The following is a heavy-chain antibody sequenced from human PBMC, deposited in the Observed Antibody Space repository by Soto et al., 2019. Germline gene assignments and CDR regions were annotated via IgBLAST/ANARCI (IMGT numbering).Heavy chain of an antibody. CDR2: INHSGST. J-gene: IGHJ5*02. D-gene: IGHD6-13*01. V-gene: IGHV4-34*01. CDR3: ARGRTTFLIAAAGTIRWFDP. Sequence: SLTCAVYGGSFSGYYWSWIRQPPGKGLEWIGEINHSGSTNYNPSLKSRVTISVDTSKNQFSLKLSSVTAADTAVYYCARGRTTFLIAAAGTIRWFDPWGQGTLVTVSS. CDR1: GGSFSGYY.